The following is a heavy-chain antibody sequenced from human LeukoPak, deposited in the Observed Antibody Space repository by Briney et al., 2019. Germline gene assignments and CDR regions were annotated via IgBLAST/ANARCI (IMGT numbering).Heavy chain of an antibody. V-gene: IGHV3-43*02. CDR2: ITEDGGST. CDR1: GFTFDACA. D-gene: IGHD6-19*01. J-gene: IGHJ4*02. Sequence: PGGSLRLSCSASGFTFDACAMHWVRQAPGKGLEWVSFITEDGGSTYYADSVKGRFTISRDNSKNSLSLQMNSLRTEDTALYYCAKSPRSGGGYWGQGTLVTVSS. CDR3: AKSPRSGGGY.